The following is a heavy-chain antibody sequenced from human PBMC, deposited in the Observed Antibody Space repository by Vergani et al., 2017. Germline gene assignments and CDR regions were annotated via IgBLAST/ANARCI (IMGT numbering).Heavy chain of an antibody. CDR1: GFTFNEYW. J-gene: IGHJ5*02. CDR3: ARARKFRFGVVWENWFDP. D-gene: IGHD3-3*01. V-gene: IGHV3-74*01. CDR2: MNGDGDTI. Sequence: EVELVESGGGLVQPGGSLRLSCAASGFTFNEYWMHWARQVPGKGLVWVSGMNGDGDTISYADSVKGRFTISRDNAKNTLFLQMNSLRGEDTAVYYCARARKFRFGVVWENWFDPWGQGTLVTVSS.